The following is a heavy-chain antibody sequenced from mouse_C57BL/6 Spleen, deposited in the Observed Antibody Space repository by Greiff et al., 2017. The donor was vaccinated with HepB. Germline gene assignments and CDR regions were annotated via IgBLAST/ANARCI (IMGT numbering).Heavy chain of an antibody. Sequence: QVQLQQPGAELVKPGASVKMSCKASGYTFTSYWITWVKQRPGQGLEWIGDIYPGSGSTNYNEKFKSKATLTVDTSSSTAYMQLSSLTSEDSAVYYGARYDRYGSSYVEAMDYWGQGTSVTVSS. CDR1: GYTFTSYW. CDR2: IYPGSGST. J-gene: IGHJ4*01. V-gene: IGHV1-55*01. CDR3: ARYDRYGSSYVEAMDY. D-gene: IGHD1-1*01.